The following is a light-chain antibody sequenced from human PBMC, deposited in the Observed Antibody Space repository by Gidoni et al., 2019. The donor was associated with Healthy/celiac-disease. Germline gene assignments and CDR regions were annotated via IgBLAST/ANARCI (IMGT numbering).Light chain of an antibody. V-gene: IGLV4-60*03. CDR3: ETWDSKGV. Sequence: QPVLTQSSSASASLGSSVKLTCTLSSGHSSYIIAWHQQKPGKAPRYLMKLEGSGSYNKGSGVPDRFSGSSSGADRYLTISNLQSEDEADYYCETWDSKGVFGGGTKLTVL. J-gene: IGLJ2*01. CDR2: LEGSGSY. CDR1: SGHSSYI.